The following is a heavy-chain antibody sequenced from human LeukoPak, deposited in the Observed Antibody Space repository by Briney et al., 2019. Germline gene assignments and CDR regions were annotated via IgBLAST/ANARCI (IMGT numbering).Heavy chain of an antibody. D-gene: IGHD5-12*01. V-gene: IGHV3-7*01. J-gene: IGHJ4*02. Sequence: PGGSLRLSCAASGFTFSSYWMSWVRQAPGKGLEWVANIKQDGSEKYYVDSVKGRFTISRDNAKNSLYLQMNSLRAEDTAVYYCARDLYDHWGATISYFDYWGQGTLVTVSS. CDR1: GFTFSSYW. CDR3: ARDLYDHWGATISYFDY. CDR2: IKQDGSEK.